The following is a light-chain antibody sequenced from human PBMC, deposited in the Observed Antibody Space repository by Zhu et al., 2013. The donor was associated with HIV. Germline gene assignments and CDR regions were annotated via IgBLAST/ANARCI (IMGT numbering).Light chain of an antibody. J-gene: IGKJ2*03. V-gene: IGKV2-24*01. Sequence: DIVLTQTSLSSPVIVGQAASISCKSNQSLLHTDGNTYLSWLQQRPGQSPRLLLYKISDRFSGVPDRFSGSGAGTDFTLKISRVEVEDVGLYYCLQTSQFPHSFGQGTKLEIK. CDR3: LQTSQFPHS. CDR1: QSLLHTDGNTY. CDR2: KIS.